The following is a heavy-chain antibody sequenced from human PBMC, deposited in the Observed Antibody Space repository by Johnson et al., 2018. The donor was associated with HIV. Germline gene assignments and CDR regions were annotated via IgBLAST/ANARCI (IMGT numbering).Heavy chain of an antibody. CDR3: ARNGLIPAAKGVAFDI. CDR1: GFTFISYA. Sequence: QVQLVESGGGVVQPGRSLRLSCAASGFTFISYAMHWVRQAPGKGLEWVAVISYDGSNKYYADSVKGRFTISRDNSKNTMYLQMNSLRAEDTAVYYCARNGLIPAAKGVAFDIWGQGTMVTVSS. V-gene: IGHV3-30*04. J-gene: IGHJ3*02. CDR2: ISYDGSNK. D-gene: IGHD2-2*01.